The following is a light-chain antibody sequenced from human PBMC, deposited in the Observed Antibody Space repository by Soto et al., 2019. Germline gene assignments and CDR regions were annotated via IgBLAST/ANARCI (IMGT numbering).Light chain of an antibody. CDR1: QSVSTN. J-gene: IGKJ5*01. CDR3: QQRSNWIT. V-gene: IGKV3-11*01. Sequence: EIVLTQSPATLSLSPGERATLSCRASQSVSTNLAWYQQKPGQAPRLLISDASQRATGIPARFSGSGSGTDFTLTISSLEPEDLAVYYCQQRSNWITFGQGTRLEIK. CDR2: DAS.